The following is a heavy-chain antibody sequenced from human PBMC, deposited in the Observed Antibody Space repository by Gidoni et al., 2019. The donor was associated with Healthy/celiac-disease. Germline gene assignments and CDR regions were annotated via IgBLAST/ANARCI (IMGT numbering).Heavy chain of an antibody. CDR1: GDSVSTHSPA. J-gene: IGHJ5*02. V-gene: IGHV6-1*01. D-gene: IGHD1-26*01. Sequence: QVQLQQSGPGLVKPSQTLSLTCAISGDSVSTHSPAWNWIRQSPSRGLEWLGRTYYRSKWYNDYAVSVKSRITSNTDTSKNQFSLQLDSVTPEDTAVYYCARVRIGVGANWFDPWGQGTLVTVSS. CDR2: TYYRSKWYN. CDR3: ARVRIGVGANWFDP.